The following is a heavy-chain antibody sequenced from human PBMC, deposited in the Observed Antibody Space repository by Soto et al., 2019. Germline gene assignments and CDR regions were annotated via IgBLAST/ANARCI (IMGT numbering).Heavy chain of an antibody. CDR1: GDAVISGSFY. V-gene: IGHV4-61*01. CDR3: ARVVYDTRDPHRFDY. D-gene: IGHD3-9*01. CDR2: IYYGGST. J-gene: IGHJ4*02. Sequence: QVQLQESGPGLVKPSEMLSLTCSVSGDAVISGSFYWSWIRQPPGKGLEWIGYIYYGGSTSYNPSLRIRVTISADTPKNQFSLRLSSVTAADTALYYCARVVYDTRDPHRFDYWGQGTLVTVSS.